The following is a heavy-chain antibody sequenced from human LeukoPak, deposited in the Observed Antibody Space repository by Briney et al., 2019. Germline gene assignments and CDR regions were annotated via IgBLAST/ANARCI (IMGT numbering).Heavy chain of an antibody. Sequence: GGSLRLSCAASGFTFSSYAMHWVRQAPGKGLEWVAVISYDGSNKYYADSVKGRFTISRDNSKNTLYLQMNSLRAEDTAVYYCARDRTELTYYYYYGMDVWGQGTTVTVSS. CDR2: ISYDGSNK. J-gene: IGHJ6*02. CDR1: GFTFSSYA. V-gene: IGHV3-30-3*01. D-gene: IGHD1-26*01. CDR3: ARDRTELTYYYYYGMDV.